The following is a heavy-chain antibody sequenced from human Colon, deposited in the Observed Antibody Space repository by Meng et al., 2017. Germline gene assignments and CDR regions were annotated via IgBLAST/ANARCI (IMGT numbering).Heavy chain of an antibody. CDR3: GGGAGWIFDF. Sequence: GGPLRLSCAASGFTFSSYWMTWVRQAPGKGLEWVANINQDGSDIQYVGSVKGRFTISRDNARNSVFLQLSSLRAEDTAVYYCGGGAGWIFDFWGQGTLVTVSS. CDR1: GFTFSSYW. CDR2: INQDGSDI. V-gene: IGHV3-7*01. J-gene: IGHJ4*02. D-gene: IGHD6-19*01.